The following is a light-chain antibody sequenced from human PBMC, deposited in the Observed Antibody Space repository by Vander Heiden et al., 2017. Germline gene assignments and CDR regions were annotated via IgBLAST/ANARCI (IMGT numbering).Light chain of an antibody. CDR2: GNN. J-gene: IGLJ2*01. CDR3: QSYDDSLSGSL. Sequence: QSVLTQPPSVSGAPGQRVTISCTGSTSNIRARFDVHWYQQLPGTAPKLLIYGNNNRPSGVPDRFSGSKSGTSASLAITGLQAEDEADYYCQSYDDSLSGSLFGGGTKLTVL. V-gene: IGLV1-40*01. CDR1: TSNIRARFD.